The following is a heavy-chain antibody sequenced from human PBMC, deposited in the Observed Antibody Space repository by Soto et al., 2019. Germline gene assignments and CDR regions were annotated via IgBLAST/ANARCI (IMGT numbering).Heavy chain of an antibody. D-gene: IGHD3-3*01. Sequence: GASVKVSCKASGYTFTSYDINWVRQATGQGLEWMGWMNPNSGNTGYAQKFQGRVTMTRNTSISTAYMELSSLRSEDTAVYYCARILRFLVNDAFDIWCQGTMVTVSS. V-gene: IGHV1-8*01. J-gene: IGHJ3*02. CDR3: ARILRFLVNDAFDI. CDR2: MNPNSGNT. CDR1: GYTFTSYD.